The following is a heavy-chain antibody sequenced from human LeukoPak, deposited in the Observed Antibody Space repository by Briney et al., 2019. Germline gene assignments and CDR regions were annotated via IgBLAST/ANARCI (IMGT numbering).Heavy chain of an antibody. CDR3: ASGGGLGSSSDY. CDR2: ISGSGGST. V-gene: IGHV3-23*01. Sequence: GGSLRLSCAASGFTFSSYAMNWVRQAPGKGLEWDSTISGSGGSTYYADSVKGRFTISRDNSKNTLYLQMNSLRVEDTAVYYCASGGGLGSSSDYWGQGTLVTVSS. CDR1: GFTFSSYA. J-gene: IGHJ4*02. D-gene: IGHD6-6*01.